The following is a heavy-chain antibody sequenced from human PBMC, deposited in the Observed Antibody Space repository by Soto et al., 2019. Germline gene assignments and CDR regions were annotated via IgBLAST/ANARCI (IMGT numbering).Heavy chain of an antibody. Sequence: EVQLLESGGGLVQPGGSLRLACVASGFTFSSYAMTWVRQAPGKGLEWVSGISGSGGSTYYVDSVKGRFTISRDNSKNTLYLQMNSLRAEDTAVYFCAQVRGVVALDGYFDCWGQGTLVTVSS. V-gene: IGHV3-23*01. CDR1: GFTFSSYA. J-gene: IGHJ4*02. CDR2: ISGSGGST. D-gene: IGHD2-15*01. CDR3: AQVRGVVALDGYFDC.